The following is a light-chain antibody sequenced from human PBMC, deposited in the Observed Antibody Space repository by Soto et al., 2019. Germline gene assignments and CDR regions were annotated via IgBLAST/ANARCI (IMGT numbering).Light chain of an antibody. CDR3: QQYNSYSYT. Sequence: DIQMTQSPSTLSASVGDRVAITCRASQSISSWLAWYQQKPGKAPNLLIYDAPSLESGVPSRFSGSGSGTEFTPTISSLPPDDFATYYCQQYNSYSYTFGQGTKLEIK. CDR1: QSISSW. V-gene: IGKV1-5*01. J-gene: IGKJ2*01. CDR2: DAP.